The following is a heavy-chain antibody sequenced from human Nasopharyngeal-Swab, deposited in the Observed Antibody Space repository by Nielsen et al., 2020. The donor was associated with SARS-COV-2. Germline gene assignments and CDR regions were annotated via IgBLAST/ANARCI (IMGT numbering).Heavy chain of an antibody. D-gene: IGHD3-9*01. V-gene: IGHV7-4-1*02. Sequence: SVHVSCKASGYTFTSHATNWVRQDPGQGLEWMGWINTNTGNPTYAQGFTGRFVFSLDTSVSTAYLQISSLKAEDTAVYYCARESYDILTGPSYYDGMDVWGQGTTVTVSS. CDR1: GYTFTSHA. CDR2: INTNTGNP. J-gene: IGHJ6*02. CDR3: ARESYDILTGPSYYDGMDV.